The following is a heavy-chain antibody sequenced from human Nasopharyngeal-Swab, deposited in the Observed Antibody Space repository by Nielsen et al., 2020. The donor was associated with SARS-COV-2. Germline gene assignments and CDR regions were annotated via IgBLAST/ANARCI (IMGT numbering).Heavy chain of an antibody. J-gene: IGHJ4*02. CDR2: ISNSGDIT. CDR3: ARFMTTATTETFDY. D-gene: IGHD4-17*01. V-gene: IGHV3-23*01. Sequence: VRQAPGKGLAWVSSISNSGDITHYADSVKGRFTASRDNSKNTLYLQMHSLRAEDTAIYYCARFMTTATTETFDYWGQGTLVTVSS.